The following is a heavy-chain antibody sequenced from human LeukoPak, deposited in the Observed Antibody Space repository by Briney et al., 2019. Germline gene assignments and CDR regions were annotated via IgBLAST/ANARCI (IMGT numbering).Heavy chain of an antibody. Sequence: SETLSLTCTVSGASIGSSTYYWGWIRHPPGKGLEWIGEINHSGSTNYNPSLKSRVTISVDTSKNQFSLKLSSVTAADTAVYYCARGPYSSSWYYYYYMDVWGKGTTVTISS. CDR3: ARGPYSSSWYYYYYMDV. V-gene: IGHV4-39*07. D-gene: IGHD6-13*01. J-gene: IGHJ6*03. CDR1: GASIGSSTYY. CDR2: INHSGST.